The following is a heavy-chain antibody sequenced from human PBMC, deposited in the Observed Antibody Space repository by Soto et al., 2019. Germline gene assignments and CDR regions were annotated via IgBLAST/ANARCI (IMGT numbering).Heavy chain of an antibody. J-gene: IGHJ5*02. V-gene: IGHV4-39*01. CDR2: IYYSGST. CDR1: GGSLSSMGYY. CDR3: ATSNWFDP. Sequence: QLQLQESGPGLVKPSETLSLTCTVSGGSLSSMGYYWGWIRQPPGKGLEWIGTIYYSGSTYYNPSLKSRVTISVDTSKNQFSLKLSSVTAADTAVYYCATSNWFDPWGQGTLVTVSS.